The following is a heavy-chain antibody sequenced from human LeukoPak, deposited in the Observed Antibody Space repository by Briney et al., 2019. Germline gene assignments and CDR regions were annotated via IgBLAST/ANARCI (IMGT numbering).Heavy chain of an antibody. CDR2: INRGGSRT. J-gene: IGHJ4*02. V-gene: IGHV3-74*01. CDR1: GLTFSNHW. Sequence: GGSLRLSCAASGLTFSNHWMHWVRQAPGKGLMWVSRINRGGSRTDYADSVKGRFTISRDDAKNTLYLQLNSLRAEDTAVYFCARGGSDTAMAHDYWGQGTLVTVSS. D-gene: IGHD5-18*01. CDR3: ARGGSDTAMAHDY.